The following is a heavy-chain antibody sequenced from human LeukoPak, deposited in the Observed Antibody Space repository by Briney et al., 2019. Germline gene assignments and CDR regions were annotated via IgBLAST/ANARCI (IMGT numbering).Heavy chain of an antibody. CDR1: GFTFNSYA. J-gene: IGHJ6*03. D-gene: IGHD3-3*02. CDR2: ISSDGSSE. V-gene: IGHV3-30*01. Sequence: SGRSLRLPCAASGFTFNSYAMHWVRQAPGKGLQWVAVISSDGSSEFSADSVKGRFTISRDNSKNALYLQMNTLRAEDTAVYYCARASLLARGYHYYMDVWGKGTTVTVSS. CDR3: ARASLLARGYHYYMDV.